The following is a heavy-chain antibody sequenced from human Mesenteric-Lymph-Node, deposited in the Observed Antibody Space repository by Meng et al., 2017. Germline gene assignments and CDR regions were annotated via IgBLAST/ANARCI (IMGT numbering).Heavy chain of an antibody. J-gene: IGHJ5*01. CDR2: INWNGAGT. V-gene: IGHV3-20*04. Sequence: GESLKISCAASGFTFDDYGMIWVRQAPGKGLEWVSGINWNGAGTAYADSVKGRLTISRDNDKNSLYLQINSLRVDDTAVYYCARDSQRGYSSGWYDSWGQGTLVTVSS. CDR1: GFTFDDYG. CDR3: ARDSQRGYSSGWYDS. D-gene: IGHD6-19*01.